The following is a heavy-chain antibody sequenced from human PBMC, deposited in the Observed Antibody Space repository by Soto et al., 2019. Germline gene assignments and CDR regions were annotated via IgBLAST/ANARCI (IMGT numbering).Heavy chain of an antibody. Sequence: VQLVESGGGVVQPGRSLRLSCAASGFTFSSYGMHWVRQAPGKGLEWVAVISYDGSNKYYADSVKGRFTISRDNSKNTPYLQMNSLRAEDTAVYYCAKDGGGYCSGGSCYSEYSYFDYWGQGTLVTVSS. CDR1: GFTFSSYG. CDR2: ISYDGSNK. V-gene: IGHV3-30*18. D-gene: IGHD2-15*01. J-gene: IGHJ4*02. CDR3: AKDGGGYCSGGSCYSEYSYFDY.